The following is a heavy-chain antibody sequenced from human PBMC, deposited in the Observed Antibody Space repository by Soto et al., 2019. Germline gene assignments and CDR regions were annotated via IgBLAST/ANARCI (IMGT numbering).Heavy chain of an antibody. CDR2: IYYSGST. D-gene: IGHD7-27*01. J-gene: IGHJ4*02. CDR1: GGSFSSSY. Sequence: SETLSLTCTVSGGSFSSSYWTWIRQPPGKGLEWIGYIYYSGSTNYNPSLKSQVTISVDTSKNQFSLKLSSVTAADTAVYYCARGRNPLGQFDFWGQGTLVTVSS. V-gene: IGHV4-59*01. CDR3: ARGRNPLGQFDF.